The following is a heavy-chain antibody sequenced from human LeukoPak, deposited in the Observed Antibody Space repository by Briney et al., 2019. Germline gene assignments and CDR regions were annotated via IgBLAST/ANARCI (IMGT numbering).Heavy chain of an antibody. CDR2: IPLVGSNK. CDR1: GFTLTSYS. D-gene: IGHD6-13*01. J-gene: IGHJ6*03. Sequence: GRSMRPSRPPSGFTLTSYSMQWVRQVPGEWREWEAAIPLVGSNKCYADSVKGRFTISRDNSKNTLYMQMNSLRAEDTAVYYCAKDRAAAVDYYYYYMDVWGKGTTVTVSS. V-gene: IGHV3-30-3*02. CDR3: AKDRAAAVDYYYYYMDV.